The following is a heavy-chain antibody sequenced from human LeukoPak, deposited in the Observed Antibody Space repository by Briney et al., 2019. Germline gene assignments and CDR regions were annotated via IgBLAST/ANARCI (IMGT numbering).Heavy chain of an antibody. CDR3: ARDIDKTAMLFKGFDT. Sequence: SETLSLTCTVSDYYISSGHYWGWIRQPPGKGLEWIANIHHAGGTYYNPSLKSRVTISVDTSKNQFSLKLNSVTAADTAVYYCARDIDKTAMLFKGFDTWGQGTLVTVSS. CDR1: DYYISSGHY. V-gene: IGHV4-38-2*02. CDR2: IHHAGGT. J-gene: IGHJ5*02. D-gene: IGHD5-18*01.